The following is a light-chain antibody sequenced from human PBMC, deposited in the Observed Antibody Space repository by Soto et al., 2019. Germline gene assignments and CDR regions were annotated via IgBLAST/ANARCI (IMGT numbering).Light chain of an antibody. J-gene: IGLJ2*01. Sequence: QSALTQPRSVSGSPGQSVTISCTGTSSDFGAYNYVSWYQQHPGKAPKLVIYDVAKRPSGVPDRFSGSKSGNTASLTISGLQAEDEADFYCCSYAGSYTFVFGGGTKLTVL. CDR2: DVA. V-gene: IGLV2-11*01. CDR1: SSDFGAYNY. CDR3: CSYAGSYTFV.